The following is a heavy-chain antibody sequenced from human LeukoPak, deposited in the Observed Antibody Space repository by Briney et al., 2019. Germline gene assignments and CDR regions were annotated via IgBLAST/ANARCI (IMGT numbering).Heavy chain of an antibody. J-gene: IGHJ5*02. V-gene: IGHV4-31*03. Sequence: PSETLSLTCTVSGGSISSGGYYWSWIRQHPGKGLEWIGYIYYSGSTYYNPSLKSRVTISVDTSKNQFSLKLSSVTAADTAVYYCAKLRVGIAAADRHWFDPWGQGTLVTVSS. CDR1: GGSISSGGYY. CDR3: AKLRVGIAAADRHWFDP. D-gene: IGHD6-13*01. CDR2: IYYSGST.